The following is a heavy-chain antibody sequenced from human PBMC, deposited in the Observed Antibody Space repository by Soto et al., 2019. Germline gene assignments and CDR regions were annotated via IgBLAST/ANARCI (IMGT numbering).Heavy chain of an antibody. V-gene: IGHV4-34*01. CDR2: INHSGST. CDR1: GGSFSGYY. D-gene: IGHD2-8*01. Sequence: SETLSLTCAVYGGSFSGYYWSWIRQPPGKGLEWIGEINHSGSTNYNPSLKSRVTTSVDTSKNQFSLKLSSVTAADTAVYYCARTRGVLDYWGQGTLVTVSS. CDR3: ARTRGVLDY. J-gene: IGHJ4*02.